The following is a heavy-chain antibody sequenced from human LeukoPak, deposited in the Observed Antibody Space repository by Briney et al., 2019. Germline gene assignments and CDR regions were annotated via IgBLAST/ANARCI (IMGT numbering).Heavy chain of an antibody. CDR1: GFTFSNYW. Sequence: GGSLRLSCAASGFTFSNYWLSWVRQAPGKGLEWVANIKQDGSETYHVDSVKGRFIVSRDNAKNSLYLHMSSLRADDTAVYYCARVSAIWSGYYRDYWGQGTLVTVSS. CDR2: IKQDGSET. CDR3: ARVSAIWSGYYRDY. J-gene: IGHJ4*02. D-gene: IGHD3-3*01. V-gene: IGHV3-7*04.